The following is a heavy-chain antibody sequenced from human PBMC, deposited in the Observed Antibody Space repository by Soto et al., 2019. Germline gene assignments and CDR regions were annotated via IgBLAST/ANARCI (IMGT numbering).Heavy chain of an antibody. CDR3: ARVHYYDSSGFHWFDP. CDR2: ISSSGSTI. J-gene: IGHJ5*02. V-gene: IGHV3-48*03. Sequence: PXGSLQLSCAASGFTFSSYEMNWVRQAPGKGLEWVSYISSSGSTIYYADSVKGRFTISRDNAKNSLYLQMNSLRAEDTAVYYCARVHYYDSSGFHWFDPWGQGTLVTVPS. CDR1: GFTFSSYE. D-gene: IGHD3-22*01.